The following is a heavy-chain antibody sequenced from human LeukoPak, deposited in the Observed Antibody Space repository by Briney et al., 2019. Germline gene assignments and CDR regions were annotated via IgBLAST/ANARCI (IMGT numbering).Heavy chain of an antibody. D-gene: IGHD3-10*01. CDR3: ARDRGGPGRFDP. V-gene: IGHV4-59*01. CDR2: INYNGGT. Sequence: SETLSLTCTVSGGSISDYYWSWIRQPPGKGLEWIGYINYNGGTKYNASLKSRVIISLDTSKNQVSLKMTSVTAADTAVYYCARDRGGPGRFDPWGQGTLVTVS. CDR1: GGSISDYY. J-gene: IGHJ5*02.